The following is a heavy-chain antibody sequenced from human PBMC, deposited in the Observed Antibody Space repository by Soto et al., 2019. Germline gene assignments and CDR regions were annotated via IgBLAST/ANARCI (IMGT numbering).Heavy chain of an antibody. J-gene: IGHJ6*02. CDR2: IYYSGST. Sequence: QLQLQESGPGLVKPSETLSLTCTVSGGSISSSSYYWGWIRQPPGKGLEWIGSIYYSGSTYYNPSLKSRVTISVDTSKNQFPLKLSSVTAADTAVYYCRVSGYYDSSGYYSYLGYYYYGMDVWGQGTTVTVSS. CDR1: GGSISSSSYY. CDR3: RVSGYYDSSGYYSYLGYYYYGMDV. V-gene: IGHV4-39*01. D-gene: IGHD3-22*01.